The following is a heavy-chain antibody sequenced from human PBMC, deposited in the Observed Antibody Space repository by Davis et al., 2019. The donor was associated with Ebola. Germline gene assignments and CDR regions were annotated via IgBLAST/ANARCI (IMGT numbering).Heavy chain of an antibody. J-gene: IGHJ3*02. D-gene: IGHD2-8*02. Sequence: ASVKVSCKASGYTFTSYGISWVRQAPGQGLEWMGWISAYNGNTNYAQKLQGRVTVTRDTSTSTVYMELSSLRSEDTAVYYCASLRRTITGMDDAFDIWGQGTMVTVSS. CDR1: GYTFTSYG. CDR2: ISAYNGNT. V-gene: IGHV1-18*01. CDR3: ASLRRTITGMDDAFDI.